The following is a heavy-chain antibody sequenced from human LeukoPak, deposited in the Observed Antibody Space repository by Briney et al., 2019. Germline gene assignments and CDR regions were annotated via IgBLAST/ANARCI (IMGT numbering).Heavy chain of an antibody. CDR1: GGTFSSYA. D-gene: IGHD2-2*01. CDR2: IIPIFGTA. J-gene: IGHJ6*03. CDR3: ATYHSPAEDYYYMDV. Sequence: ASVKVSCKASGGTFSSYAISWARQAPGQGLEWMGGIIPIFGTANYAQKFQGRVTITADESTSTAYMELSSLRSEDTAVYYCATYHSPAEDYYYMDVWGKGTTVTVSS. V-gene: IGHV1-69*13.